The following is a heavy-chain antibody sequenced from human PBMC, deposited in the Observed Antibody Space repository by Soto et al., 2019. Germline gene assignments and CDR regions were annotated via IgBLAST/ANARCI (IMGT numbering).Heavy chain of an antibody. CDR1: GGTFSSYA. D-gene: IGHD5-18*01. V-gene: IGHV1-69*13. CDR2: IIPIFGTA. J-gene: IGHJ6*02. Sequence: SVKVSCKASGGTFSSYAISWVRQAPGQGLEWMGGIIPIFGTANYAQKFQGRVTVTADESTSTAYMELSSLRSEDTAVYYCARDSTTVDTAMVTRYYGMDVWGQGTTVTVSS. CDR3: ARDSTTVDTAMVTRYYGMDV.